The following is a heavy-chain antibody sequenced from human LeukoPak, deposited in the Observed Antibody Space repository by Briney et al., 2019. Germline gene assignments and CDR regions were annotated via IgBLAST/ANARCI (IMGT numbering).Heavy chain of an antibody. Sequence: GGSLRLSCAASGFTFDDYAMHWVRQAPGKGLEWVSLISGDGGSTYYADPVKGRFTISRDNSKNSLYLQMNSLRTEDTALYYCAKTYCGGDCYSRALAFDIWAKGQWSPSLQ. J-gene: IGHJ3*02. D-gene: IGHD2-21*02. V-gene: IGHV3-43*02. CDR3: AKTYCGGDCYSRALAFDI. CDR1: GFTFDDYA. CDR2: ISGDGGST.